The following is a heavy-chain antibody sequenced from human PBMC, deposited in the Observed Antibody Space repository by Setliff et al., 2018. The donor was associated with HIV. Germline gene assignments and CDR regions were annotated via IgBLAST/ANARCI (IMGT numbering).Heavy chain of an antibody. V-gene: IGHV4-59*01. CDR2: IFYSGTT. Sequence: SETLSLTCTVSEGYFTGYYWTWIRQPPGRGLEWIGYIFYSGTTKFDPSLKSRAAISVDSSNNQFSLKMTSVTAADTAVYFCARFNALLGSSTYYDYWGPGLLVTVSS. CDR3: ARFNALLGSSTYYDY. CDR1: EGYFTGYY. D-gene: IGHD3-22*01. J-gene: IGHJ4*02.